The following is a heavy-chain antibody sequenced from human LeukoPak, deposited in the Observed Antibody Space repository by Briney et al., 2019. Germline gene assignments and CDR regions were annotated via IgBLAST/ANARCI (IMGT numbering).Heavy chain of an antibody. Sequence: KSSETLSLTCTVSGGSISSSSYYWGWIRQPPGKGLEWIGSIYYSGSTYYNPSLKSRVTISVDTSKNQFSLKLSSVTAADTAVYYCARTPARDNWFDPWGQGTLVTVSS. CDR2: IYYSGST. J-gene: IGHJ5*02. CDR3: ARTPARDNWFDP. V-gene: IGHV4-39*01. CDR1: GGSISSSSYY.